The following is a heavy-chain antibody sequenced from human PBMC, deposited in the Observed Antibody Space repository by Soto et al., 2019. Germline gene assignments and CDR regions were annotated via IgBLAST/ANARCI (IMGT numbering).Heavy chain of an antibody. CDR1: GFTFSSYW. CDR3: ARAGGDYPFDY. D-gene: IGHD4-17*01. CDR2: INQDGSEK. V-gene: IGHV3-7*03. Sequence: EVQLVEAGGGLVQPGGSLRLSCAASGFTFSSYWMTWVRQAPGKGLEWVANINQDGSEKFYVDSVKGRFTISRDNLKNSLYLQVNSLRAEDTAVYYCARAGGDYPFDYWGQGTLVTVSS. J-gene: IGHJ4*02.